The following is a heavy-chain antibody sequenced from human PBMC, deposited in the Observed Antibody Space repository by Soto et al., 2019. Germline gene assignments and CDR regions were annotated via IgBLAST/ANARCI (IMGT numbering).Heavy chain of an antibody. V-gene: IGHV1-3*05. D-gene: IGHD3-16*02. CDR2: INRANGNT. CDR3: TRSAISPYGGLIGPFDY. CDR1: GYTFTAYA. Sequence: QVQLAQSGAEERKPGASVKVSCEATGYTFTAYAMHWVRQAPGQRLEWMGWINRANGNTKYSQKFHGRLTITSDTSANTVYMEFNSLTSEDTAMYYCTRSAISPYGGLIGPFDYWGQGNLVTVSS. J-gene: IGHJ4*02.